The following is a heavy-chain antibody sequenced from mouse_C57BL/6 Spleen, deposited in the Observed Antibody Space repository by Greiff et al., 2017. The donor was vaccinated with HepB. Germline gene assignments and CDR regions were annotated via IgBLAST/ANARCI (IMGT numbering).Heavy chain of an antibody. J-gene: IGHJ3*01. CDR1: GHTFTDYY. Sequence: EVQLQQSGPELVKPGASVKISCKASGHTFTDYYMNWVKQSHGKSLEWIGDINPNNGGTSYNQKFKGKATLTVDKSSSTAYMELRSLTSEDSAVYYCARLTGTGFAYWGQGTLVTVSA. CDR2: INPNNGGT. CDR3: ARLTGTGFAY. V-gene: IGHV1-26*01. D-gene: IGHD4-1*01.